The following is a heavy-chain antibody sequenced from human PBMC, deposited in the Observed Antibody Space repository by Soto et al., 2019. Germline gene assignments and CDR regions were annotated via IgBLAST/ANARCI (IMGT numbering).Heavy chain of an antibody. CDR1: GLTFSSYG. CDR2: ISYDGSTK. J-gene: IGHJ4*02. CDR3: AKDPPDYGGNSRGIDY. V-gene: IGHV3-30*18. Sequence: GGSLRLSFAASGLTFSSYGMHWGRQSPGKGLEWVAVISYDGSTKYYADSVKGRFTISRDNSKTALYLQMNSLRAEDTAVYYGAKDPPDYGGNSRGIDYWGQGTLVTVSS. D-gene: IGHD4-17*01.